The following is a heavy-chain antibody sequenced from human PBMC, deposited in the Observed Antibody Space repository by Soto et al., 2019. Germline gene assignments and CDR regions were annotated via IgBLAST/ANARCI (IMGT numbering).Heavy chain of an antibody. Sequence: PAGSPRLSCVASEVRISPYWMSWVRQAPGKGLEWVANIKEDGSAARYVDSARDRFLISRDNTKNSLYLQMTNLRAEDTAIYYCVSDGDVCSGSDCFRHFELWGRGTRVTVSS. J-gene: IGHJ5*02. CDR3: VSDGDVCSGSDCFRHFEL. CDR1: EVRISPYW. D-gene: IGHD5-12*01. V-gene: IGHV3-7*03. CDR2: IKEDGSAA.